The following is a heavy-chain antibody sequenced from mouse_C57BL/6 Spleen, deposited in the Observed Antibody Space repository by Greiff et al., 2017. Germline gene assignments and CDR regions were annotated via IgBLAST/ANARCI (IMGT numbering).Heavy chain of an antibody. V-gene: IGHV1-82*01. CDR1: GYAFSSSW. Sequence: VQLQQSGPELVKPGASVKISCKASGYAFSSSWMHWVKQRPGKGLEWIGRIYPGDGDTNYNGKFKGKATLTADKSSSTAYMQLSSLTSEDSAVYFCARSYYGSSYGRFAYWGQGTLVTVSA. CDR2: IYPGDGDT. CDR3: ARSYYGSSYGRFAY. D-gene: IGHD1-1*01. J-gene: IGHJ3*01.